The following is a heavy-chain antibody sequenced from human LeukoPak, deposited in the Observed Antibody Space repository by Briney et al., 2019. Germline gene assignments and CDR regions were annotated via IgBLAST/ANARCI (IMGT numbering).Heavy chain of an antibody. J-gene: IGHJ4*02. CDR1: GFTFSNYW. Sequence: PGGSLRLSCAASGFTFSNYWMHWVRQAPGKGLVWVSRIKSDGSRTDYADSVKGRFTISRDNAKNTLYLQMNSLRAEDTAVYYCARERRYCSSTSCNREFDYWGQGTLVTVSS. D-gene: IGHD2-2*01. CDR3: ARERRYCSSTSCNREFDY. CDR2: IKSDGSRT. V-gene: IGHV3-74*01.